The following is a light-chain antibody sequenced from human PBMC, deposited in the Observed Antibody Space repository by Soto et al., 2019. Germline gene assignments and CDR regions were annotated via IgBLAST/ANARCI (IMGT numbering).Light chain of an antibody. CDR2: KAS. Sequence: DIQMTQSPSTLSASVGDRVTITCRASQSITDWLAWYQQKPGNAPKFLIYKASNLESGVPSRFSGSGSGTEFTLTISSVQPDDFATYYCQYYDNYSCTFGQGTKVEIK. CDR1: QSITDW. V-gene: IGKV1-5*03. CDR3: QYYDNYSCT. J-gene: IGKJ1*01.